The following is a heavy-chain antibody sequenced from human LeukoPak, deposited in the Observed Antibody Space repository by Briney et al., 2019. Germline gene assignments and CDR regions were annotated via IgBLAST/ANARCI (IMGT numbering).Heavy chain of an antibody. V-gene: IGHV3-11*03. D-gene: IGHD3/OR15-3a*01. CDR1: GFTFSDNY. CDR3: AGTRGTGPSGHFDY. J-gene: IGHJ4*02. CDR2: ISHSGGYT. Sequence: GGSLRLSCAASGFTFSDNYMSWIRQAPGKGLEWVSYISHSGGYTNYPDSVKGRFTISRDNAKNSLYLQMSSLRDEDTAVYYCAGTRGTGPSGHFDYWGLGTLVTVSS.